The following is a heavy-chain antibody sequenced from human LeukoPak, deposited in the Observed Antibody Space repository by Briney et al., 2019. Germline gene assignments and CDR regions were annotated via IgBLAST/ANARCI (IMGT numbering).Heavy chain of an antibody. Sequence: ASVKVSCKASGYTFTSYYMHWVRQAPGQGLEWMGIINPSGGSTSYAQRFQGRVTMTRDTSTSTVYMELSSLRSEDTAVYYCARDVHCSGGSCYYYGMDVWGKGTTVTVSS. D-gene: IGHD2-15*01. V-gene: IGHV1-46*01. CDR3: ARDVHCSGGSCYYYGMDV. CDR1: GYTFTSYY. J-gene: IGHJ6*04. CDR2: INPSGGST.